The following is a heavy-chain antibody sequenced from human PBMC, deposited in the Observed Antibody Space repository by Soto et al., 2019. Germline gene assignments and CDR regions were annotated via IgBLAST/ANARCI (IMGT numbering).Heavy chain of an antibody. D-gene: IGHD3-22*01. CDR1: GFTFSDYY. Sequence: PGGSLRLSCAASGFTFSDYYMSWIRQAPGKGLEWVSYISSSGSTIYYADSVKGRFTISRDNAKNSLYLQMNSLRAEDTAVYYCAGTEDGGNSPYYDSSGYYYDRRVYYGMDVWGQGTTVTVSS. CDR3: AGTEDGGNSPYYDSSGYYYDRRVYYGMDV. J-gene: IGHJ6*02. CDR2: ISSSGSTI. V-gene: IGHV3-11*01.